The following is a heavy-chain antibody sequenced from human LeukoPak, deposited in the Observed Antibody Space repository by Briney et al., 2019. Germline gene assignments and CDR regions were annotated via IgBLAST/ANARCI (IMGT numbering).Heavy chain of an antibody. J-gene: IGHJ4*02. CDR2: TYYRSKWFT. Sequence: SQTLSLTCGISGDSVSSNSAAWNWIRQSPSRGLEWLGRTYYRSKWFTNSAPSVKSRIIINPDTPNNQVSLQLNSVTPEDTAVYYCARSDCSSGKCPGFDNWGQGILVTVSS. CDR3: ARSDCSSGKCPGFDN. CDR1: GDSVSSNSAA. D-gene: IGHD6-19*01. V-gene: IGHV6-1*01.